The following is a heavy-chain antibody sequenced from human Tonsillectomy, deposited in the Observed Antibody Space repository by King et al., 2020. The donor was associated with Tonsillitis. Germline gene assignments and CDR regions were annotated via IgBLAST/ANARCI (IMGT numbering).Heavy chain of an antibody. CDR3: AKDKEAGGTSPLDF. J-gene: IGHJ4*02. Sequence: QLVQSGGGLVQPGKSLRLSCVASGFTFDYYAMHWVRQAPGKGLEWVSGISWNSGSTDYADSVKGRFTISRDNAKNSLYLQLNSLRTEDTALYYCAKDKEAGGTSPLDFWGQGTPVTVSS. D-gene: IGHD1-26*01. CDR2: ISWNSGST. V-gene: IGHV3-9*01. CDR1: GFTFDYYA.